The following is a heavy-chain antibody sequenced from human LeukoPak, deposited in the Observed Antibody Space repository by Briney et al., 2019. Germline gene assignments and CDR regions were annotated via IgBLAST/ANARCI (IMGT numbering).Heavy chain of an antibody. V-gene: IGHV5-51*01. CDR3: ARLIGGGPNYYGMGV. J-gene: IGHJ6*02. D-gene: IGHD3-10*01. Sequence: GESLKISCKVSGYSFTGYWIGWVRRMPGKGLEWMGIIYPGDSDTRYSPSFQGQVTISADRSINTAYLQWSGLKASDTAMYYCARLIGGGPNYYGMGVWGQGTTVTVPS. CDR1: GYSFTGYW. CDR2: IYPGDSDT.